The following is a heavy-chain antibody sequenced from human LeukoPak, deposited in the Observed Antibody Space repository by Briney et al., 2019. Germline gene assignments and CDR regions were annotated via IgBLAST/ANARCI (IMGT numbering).Heavy chain of an antibody. Sequence: GGSLRLSCAASGFTFSSYGMHWVRQAPGKGLEWGAVISYDGSNKYYADSVKGRFTISRDNSKNTLYLQMNSLRAEDTAVYYCAKDHEDMLTGYYTPDYWGQGTLVTVSS. CDR3: AKDHEDMLTGYYTPDY. D-gene: IGHD3-9*01. V-gene: IGHV3-30*18. CDR1: GFTFSSYG. CDR2: ISYDGSNK. J-gene: IGHJ4*02.